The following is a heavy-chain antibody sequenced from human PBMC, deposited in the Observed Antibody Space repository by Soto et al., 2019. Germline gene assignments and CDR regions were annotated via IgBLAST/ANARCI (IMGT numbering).Heavy chain of an antibody. Sequence: VQLVESGGGLVQPGGSLRLSCAASGFTFSSYEMNWVRQAPGKGLEWVSYISSSGSTIYYADSVKGRFTISRDNAKNSLYLQMNSLRAEDTAVYYCARGAYCGGDCYPGDWFDPWGQGTLVTVSS. D-gene: IGHD2-21*02. CDR1: GFTFSSYE. J-gene: IGHJ5*02. CDR3: ARGAYCGGDCYPGDWFDP. CDR2: ISSSGSTI. V-gene: IGHV3-48*03.